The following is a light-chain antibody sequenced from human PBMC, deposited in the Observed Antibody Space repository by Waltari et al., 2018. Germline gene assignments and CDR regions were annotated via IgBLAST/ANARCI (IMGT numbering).Light chain of an antibody. CDR1: QSISSY. Sequence: DIQMTQSPSSLSASVGDRVTITCRASQSISSYLNWYQRKPGKAPKLLIYAASSLQSGVPSRFSGSGSGTDFTLTINSLQPEDFATYYCQQSYSTQYTFGQGTKLEIK. CDR2: AAS. CDR3: QQSYSTQYT. J-gene: IGKJ2*01. V-gene: IGKV1-39*01.